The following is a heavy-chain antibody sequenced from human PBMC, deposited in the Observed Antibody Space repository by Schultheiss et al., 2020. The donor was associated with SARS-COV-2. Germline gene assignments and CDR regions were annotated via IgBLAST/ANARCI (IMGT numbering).Heavy chain of an antibody. D-gene: IGHD6-13*01. CDR3: ARDRQQLDLYNWFDP. J-gene: IGHJ5*02. Sequence: SETLSLTCTVSGGSLINSFWTWIRQPPGKGLEWIGYIYYSGSTYYNPSLKSRVTISVDTSKNQFSLKLSSVTAADTAVYYCARDRQQLDLYNWFDPWGQGTLVTVSS. CDR1: GGSLINSF. CDR2: IYYSGST. V-gene: IGHV4-59*01.